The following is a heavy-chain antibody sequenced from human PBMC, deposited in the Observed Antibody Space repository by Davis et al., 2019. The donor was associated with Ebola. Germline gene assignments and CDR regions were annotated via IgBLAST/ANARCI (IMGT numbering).Heavy chain of an antibody. CDR2: INTNSGGT. J-gene: IGHJ5*02. V-gene: IGHV1-2*02. CDR1: GYTFTGYY. Sequence: ASVKLSCKASGYTFTGYYMHWVRQAPGQGLEWMGWINTNSGGTNYAQKFQGRVTMTRDTSISTAYMELSRLRSDDTAVYYCARARPAAIRSVNWFDPWGQGTLVTVSS. CDR3: ARARPAAIRSVNWFDP. D-gene: IGHD2-2*02.